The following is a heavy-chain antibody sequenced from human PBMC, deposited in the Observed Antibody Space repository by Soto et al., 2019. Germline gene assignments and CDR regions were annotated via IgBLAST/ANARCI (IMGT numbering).Heavy chain of an antibody. CDR2: IYHLGSS. J-gene: IGHJ5*02. CDR3: ARDKVSGTPVPRFDP. Sequence: PSETLSLTCAVSGGSISTNNCWRWARQPPAKGLEWSGEIYHLGSSNYNQPLKSRLAMSLDKSTNQLSLRLSSVADAGTDFYYCARDKVSGTPVPRFDPWGQGTMVTVSS. CDR1: GGSISTNNC. D-gene: IGHD1-7*01. V-gene: IGHV4-4*02.